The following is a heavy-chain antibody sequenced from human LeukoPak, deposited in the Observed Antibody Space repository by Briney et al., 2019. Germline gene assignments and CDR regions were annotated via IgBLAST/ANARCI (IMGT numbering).Heavy chain of an antibody. J-gene: IGHJ4*02. Sequence: SETLSLTCTVSGGFISSYYWSWIRQPPGKGLEWIGYIYYTGSTNNNPSPKSRVTISVDTSKNQFSLKLSSVTAADMAVYYCARSSESYDRSGYYSYYFDYWGQGTLVTVSS. D-gene: IGHD3-22*01. CDR2: IYYTGST. V-gene: IGHV4-59*01. CDR3: ARSSESYDRSGYYSYYFDY. CDR1: GGFISSYY.